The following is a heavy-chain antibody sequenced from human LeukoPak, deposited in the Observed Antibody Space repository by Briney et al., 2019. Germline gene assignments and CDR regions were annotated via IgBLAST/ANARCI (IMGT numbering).Heavy chain of an antibody. Sequence: GGSLRLSCAVSGFTFSSYEMNWVRRAPGKGLEWVSYISSSGSTIYYADSVKGRFTISRDNAKNSPYLQMNSLRAEDTAVYYCARLRSLDCSGVSCYTGYMGVWGKGTTVTVSS. CDR3: ARLRSLDCSGVSCYTGYMGV. CDR2: ISSSGSTI. V-gene: IGHV3-48*03. J-gene: IGHJ6*03. D-gene: IGHD2-15*01. CDR1: GFTFSSYE.